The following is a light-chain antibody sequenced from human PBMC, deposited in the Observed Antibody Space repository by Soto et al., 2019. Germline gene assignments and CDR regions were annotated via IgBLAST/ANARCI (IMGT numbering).Light chain of an antibody. J-gene: IGLJ2*01. CDR2: STS. CDR1: TGAFTSGYY. CDR3: LLYYGVAQPGV. V-gene: IGLV7-43*01. Sequence: QTVVTQEPSLTVSPGGTVTLTCASSTGAFTSGYYPNWFQQKPGQAPRALIYSTSNKHYWTPARFSGSLLGGKAALTLSGVQPEDEAEYYCLLYYGVAQPGVFGGGTKLTVL.